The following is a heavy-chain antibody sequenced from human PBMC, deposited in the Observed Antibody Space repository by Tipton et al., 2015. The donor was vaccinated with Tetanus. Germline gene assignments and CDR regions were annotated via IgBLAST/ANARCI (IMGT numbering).Heavy chain of an antibody. CDR1: GGSISTGGYY. V-gene: IGHV4-31*03. D-gene: IGHD1-26*01. CDR3: ARDQARGARGWNYFDY. J-gene: IGHJ4*02. Sequence: LVKPTQTLSLTCTVSGGSISTGGYYWSWIRQHPGKGLEWIGDIYNSGSTYYNPSLKSRVTISVDTSENHFSLKLSSVTAADAAVYFCARDQARGARGWNYFDYWGQGSLVTVSS. CDR2: IYNSGST.